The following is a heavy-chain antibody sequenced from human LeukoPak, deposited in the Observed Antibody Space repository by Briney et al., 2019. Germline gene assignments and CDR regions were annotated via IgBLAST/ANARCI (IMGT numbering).Heavy chain of an antibody. V-gene: IGHV1-69*13. Sequence: ASVKVSCKASGGTFISYAISWVRQAPGQGLEWMGGIIPIFGTANYAQKFQGRVTITADESTSTAYMELSSLRSEDTAVYYCARDVKYCSSTSCYSPYYFDYWGQGTLVTVSS. CDR1: GGTFISYA. CDR2: IIPIFGTA. D-gene: IGHD2-2*01. CDR3: ARDVKYCSSTSCYSPYYFDY. J-gene: IGHJ4*02.